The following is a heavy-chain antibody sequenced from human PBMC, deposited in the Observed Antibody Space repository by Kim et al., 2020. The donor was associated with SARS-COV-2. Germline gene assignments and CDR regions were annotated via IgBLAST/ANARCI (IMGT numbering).Heavy chain of an antibody. D-gene: IGHD3-16*02. Sequence: GGSLRLSCAASGFSLGDYDLTWFRQAPGKGLEWVGVIRSDPYGGTRNYAPSVKDRFIISRDDSKSIAYLQMDSLKSDATAVYYCTRGHGFIGSIPFDSWG. CDR3: TRGHGFIGSIPFDS. V-gene: IGHV3-49*03. CDR1: GFSLGDYD. CDR2: IRSDPYGGTR. J-gene: IGHJ4*01.